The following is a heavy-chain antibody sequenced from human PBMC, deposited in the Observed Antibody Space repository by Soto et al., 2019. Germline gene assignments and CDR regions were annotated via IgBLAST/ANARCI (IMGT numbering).Heavy chain of an antibody. CDR3: ARQAAAVYYFDY. J-gene: IGHJ4*02. CDR2: ISYDGSNK. D-gene: IGHD6-13*01. V-gene: IGHV3-30*03. CDR1: GFTFSSYG. Sequence: GGSLRLSCAASGFTFSSYGMHWVRQAPGKGLEWVAVISYDGSNKYYADSVKGRFTISRDNSKNTLYLQMNCLRAEDTAVYYCARQAAAVYYFDYWGQGTLVTVSS.